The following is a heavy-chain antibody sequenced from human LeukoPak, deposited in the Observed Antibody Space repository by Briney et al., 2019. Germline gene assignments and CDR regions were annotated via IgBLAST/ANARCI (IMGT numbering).Heavy chain of an antibody. V-gene: IGHV4-34*01. D-gene: IGHD2-21*02. CDR3: TTSRLLPAAIHFYYYYFMDV. CDR1: GGLVSGYS. J-gene: IGHJ6*03. CDR2: INHSGST. Sequence: SETLSLTCAVHGGLVSGYSWSWIRQSPGKGLEWIGEINHSGSTNYNPSLKSRVTIAADTSKKEFSLKLTSVTAADTAVYYCTTSRLLPAAIHFYYYYFMDVWGTGTAVTVSS.